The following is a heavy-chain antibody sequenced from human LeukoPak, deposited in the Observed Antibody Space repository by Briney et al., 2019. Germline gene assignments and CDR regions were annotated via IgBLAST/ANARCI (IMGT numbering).Heavy chain of an antibody. J-gene: IGHJ4*02. Sequence: GGSLRLSCAASGFTVSSNYMSWVRQAPGKGLEWVSVIYSGGSTYYADSVKGRFTISRDNSKNTLYLQMNSLRAEDTAVYYCAKDPLWGAARHFDYWGQGTLVTVSS. V-gene: IGHV3-53*01. CDR1: GFTVSSNY. CDR2: IYSGGST. CDR3: AKDPLWGAARHFDY. D-gene: IGHD6-6*01.